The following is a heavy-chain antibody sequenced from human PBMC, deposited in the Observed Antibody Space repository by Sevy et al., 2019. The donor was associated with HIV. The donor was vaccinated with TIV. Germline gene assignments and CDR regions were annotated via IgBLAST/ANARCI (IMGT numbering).Heavy chain of an antibody. Sequence: GGSLRLSCAASGFTFRRYGMHWVRRAPGKGLEWVAGIWFDGTQKYYLESVKGRFSISRDNSKKMVYLQMNSLRAEVTAVYYCAKDFFEGDVISNFDSWGQGTLVTVSS. CDR2: IWFDGTQK. V-gene: IGHV3-33*06. CDR1: GFTFRRYG. CDR3: AKDFFEGDVISNFDS. J-gene: IGHJ4*02. D-gene: IGHD3-3*01.